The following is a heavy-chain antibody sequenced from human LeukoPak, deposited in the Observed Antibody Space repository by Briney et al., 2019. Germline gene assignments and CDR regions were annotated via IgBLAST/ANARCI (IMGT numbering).Heavy chain of an antibody. J-gene: IGHJ4*02. D-gene: IGHD3-10*01. CDR3: ARDRGGATDYFDY. Sequence: GGSLRLSCAASGFTFSSYAMHWVRQAPGKGLEWVAVISYDGSNKYYADSVKGQFTISRDNSKNTLYLQMNSLRAEDTAVYYCARDRGGATDYFDYWGQGTLVTVSS. CDR1: GFTFSSYA. CDR2: ISYDGSNK. V-gene: IGHV3-30*04.